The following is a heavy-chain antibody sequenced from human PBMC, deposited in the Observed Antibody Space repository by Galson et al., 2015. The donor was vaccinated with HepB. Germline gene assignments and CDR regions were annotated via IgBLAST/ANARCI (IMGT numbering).Heavy chain of an antibody. CDR2: IKQDGTET. CDR1: GFMFSSYW. V-gene: IGHV3-7*03. CDR3: ARDSYRTSNVRYERIYYYYGMDV. Sequence: SLRLSCAASGFMFSSYWMSWVRQAPGKGLEWVANIKQDGTETYYVDSVKGRFTISRDNAKNSLYLQMNSLRAEDRAVYFCARDSYRTSNVRYERIYYYYGMDVWGQGTTVTGSS. J-gene: IGHJ6*02. D-gene: IGHD2-2*01.